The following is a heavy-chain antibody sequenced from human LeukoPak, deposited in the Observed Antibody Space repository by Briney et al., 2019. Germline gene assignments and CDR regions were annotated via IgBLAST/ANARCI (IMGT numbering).Heavy chain of an antibody. D-gene: IGHD5-18*01. V-gene: IGHV1-46*01. Sequence: RASVKVSCKASANTLTGYYIHWVRQAPGQGLEWLGIINPSGGSTTYAQKFQGRITMTRDTSTSTVYMELRSLRSEDTAVYYCARSRIQLWIDFWGQGTLVTVSS. CDR1: ANTLTGYY. CDR2: INPSGGST. J-gene: IGHJ4*01. CDR3: ARSRIQLWIDF.